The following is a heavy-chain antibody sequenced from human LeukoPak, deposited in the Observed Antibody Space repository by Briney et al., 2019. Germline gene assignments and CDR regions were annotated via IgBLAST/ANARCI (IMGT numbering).Heavy chain of an antibody. CDR3: ATFAGGNYYDSSG. J-gene: IGHJ4*02. Sequence: SETLSLTCTVSGGSISSSSYYWGWIRQPPGTGLEWIGSIYYSGSTYGNPSLKSRVTISVDTSKNQFSLKLSSVTAADTAVYYCATFAGGNYYDSSGWGQGTLVTVSS. D-gene: IGHD3-22*01. CDR1: GGSISSSSYY. CDR2: IYYSGST. V-gene: IGHV4-39*01.